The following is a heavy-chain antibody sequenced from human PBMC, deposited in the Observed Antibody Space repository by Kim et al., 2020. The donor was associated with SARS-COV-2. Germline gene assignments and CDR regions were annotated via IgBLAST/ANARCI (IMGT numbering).Heavy chain of an antibody. D-gene: IGHD2-15*01. CDR1: GGTFSSYA. Sequence: SVKVSCKASGGTFSSYAISWVRQAPGQGLEWMGGIIPIFGTANYAQKFQGRVTITADESTSTAYMELSSLRSEDTAVYYCARGEGYCSGGSCYSVAFDIWGQGTMVTVSS. CDR3: ARGEGYCSGGSCYSVAFDI. CDR2: IIPIFGTA. V-gene: IGHV1-69*13. J-gene: IGHJ3*02.